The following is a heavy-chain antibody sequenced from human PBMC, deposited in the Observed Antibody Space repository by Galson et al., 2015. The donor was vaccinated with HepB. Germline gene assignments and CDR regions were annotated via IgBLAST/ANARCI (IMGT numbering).Heavy chain of an antibody. Sequence: SLRLSCAASGFTFSDYYMSWIRQAPGKGLEWVSYISSNSIHTNYADSLKGRITISRDNAKNSLYLQMNSLRAEDTALYFCAKISAVGSGWSEGFDYWGQGTRVTVSS. V-gene: IGHV3-11*03. J-gene: IGHJ4*02. CDR3: AKISAVGSGWSEGFDY. CDR1: GFTFSDYY. CDR2: ISSNSIHT. D-gene: IGHD6-13*01.